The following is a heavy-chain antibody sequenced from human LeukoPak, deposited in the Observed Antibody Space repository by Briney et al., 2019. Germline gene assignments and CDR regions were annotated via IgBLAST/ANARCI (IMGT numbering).Heavy chain of an antibody. CDR1: GGSISGYY. Sequence: PSETLSLTCTVSGGSISGYYCSWIRQPPGEGLEWVGYISYKSGSTNYNPSLKSRDSISPDTSKNQCSLKLSSVTTADTAVYYCASGYSYVPAWGQGTLVTVSS. D-gene: IGHD5-18*01. CDR2: ISYKSGST. CDR3: ASGYSYVPA. V-gene: IGHV4-59*01. J-gene: IGHJ5*02.